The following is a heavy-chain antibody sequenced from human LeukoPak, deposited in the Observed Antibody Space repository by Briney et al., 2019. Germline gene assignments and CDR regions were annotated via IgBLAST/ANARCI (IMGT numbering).Heavy chain of an antibody. CDR2: ISYDGSNK. V-gene: IGHV3-30*18. CDR3: AKVSTTVTTVDY. Sequence: PGRSLRLSCAASGFTFSSYGMHWVRQAPGKGLEWVAVISYDGSNKYYADSVKGRFTISRDNSKNTLYLQMNSLRAEDTAVYYCAKVSTTVTTVDYWGQGTLVTVSS. J-gene: IGHJ4*02. CDR1: GFTFSSYG. D-gene: IGHD4-17*01.